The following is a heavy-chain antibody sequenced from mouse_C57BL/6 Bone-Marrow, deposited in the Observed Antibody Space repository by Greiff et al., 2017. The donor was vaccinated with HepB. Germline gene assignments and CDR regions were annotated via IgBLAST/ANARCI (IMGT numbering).Heavy chain of an antibody. CDR2: IDPENGDT. CDR3: TTSLYAMDY. J-gene: IGHJ4*01. V-gene: IGHV14-4*01. Sequence: EVHLVESGAELVRPGASVKLSCTASGFNIKDDYMHWVKQRPEQGLEWIGWIDPENGDTEYASKFQGKATITADTSSNTAYLQLSSLTSEDTAVYYCTTSLYAMDYWGQGTSVTVSS. CDR1: GFNIKDDY.